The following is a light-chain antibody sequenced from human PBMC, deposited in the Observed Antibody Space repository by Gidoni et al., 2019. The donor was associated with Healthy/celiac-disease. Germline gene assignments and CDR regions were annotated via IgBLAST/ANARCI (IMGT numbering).Light chain of an antibody. CDR3: QQSYSTLIT. V-gene: IGKV1-39*01. CDR1: QSISSY. Sequence: DIQMTQSPSSLSASVGDRVTIPCRASQSISSYLNWYQQKPGKAPKLLIYAASSLQSGVPSRFSGSGSGTDFTLTISSLQPEDFATYYCQQSYSTLITFGQGTRLEIK. J-gene: IGKJ5*01. CDR2: AAS.